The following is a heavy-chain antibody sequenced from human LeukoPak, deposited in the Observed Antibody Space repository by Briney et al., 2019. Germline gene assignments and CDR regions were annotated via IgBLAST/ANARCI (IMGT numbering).Heavy chain of an antibody. CDR3: AREGVGELYYYYYMDV. Sequence: GGSLRLSCAASGLTFSSYWMSWVRQAPGKGLEWVANIKQDGSEKYYVDSVKGRFTISRDNAKNSLYLQMNSLRAEDTAVYYCAREGVGELYYYYYMDVWGKGTTVTVSS. CDR2: IKQDGSEK. D-gene: IGHD1-26*01. J-gene: IGHJ6*03. V-gene: IGHV3-7*01. CDR1: GLTFSSYW.